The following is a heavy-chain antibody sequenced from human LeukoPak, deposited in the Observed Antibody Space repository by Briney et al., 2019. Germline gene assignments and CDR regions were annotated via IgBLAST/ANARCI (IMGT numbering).Heavy chain of an antibody. D-gene: IGHD3-10*01. CDR1: GFSFSSNS. J-gene: IGHJ3*02. V-gene: IGHV3-48*01. CDR3: AIIPMVRGVNRREGNDVFDT. Sequence: PGGSLRLSCAASGFSFSSNSMNWVRQAPGKGLEWVSYISVISSTIYYADSVKGRFTISRDNSKNTLYLKMNSLRVEDTAVYYCAIIPMVRGVNRREGNDVFDTWGQGTMVTVSS. CDR2: ISVISSTI.